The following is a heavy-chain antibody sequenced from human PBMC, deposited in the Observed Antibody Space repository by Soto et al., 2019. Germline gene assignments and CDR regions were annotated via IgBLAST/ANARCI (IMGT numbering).Heavy chain of an antibody. D-gene: IGHD6-13*01. CDR1: GGSFSGYY. V-gene: IGHV4-34*01. Sequence: QVQLQQWGAGLLKPSETLSLTCAVYGGSFSGYYWSWIRQPPGKGLEWMGEINHSGSTNYNPSLKSRVTISVDTSKNQFSLKLSSVTAADTAVYYCARVRSGRSRSWQRRSPPRDNWFDPWGQGTLVTVSS. J-gene: IGHJ5*02. CDR2: INHSGST. CDR3: ARVRSGRSRSWQRRSPPRDNWFDP.